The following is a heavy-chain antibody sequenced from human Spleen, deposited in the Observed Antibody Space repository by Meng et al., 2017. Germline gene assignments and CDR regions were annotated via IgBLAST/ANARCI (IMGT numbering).Heavy chain of an antibody. J-gene: IGHJ4*02. D-gene: IGHD6-13*01. CDR1: GFTFSSYG. V-gene: IGHV3-33*01. Sequence: GESLKISCAASGFTFSSYGMHWVRQAPGKGLEWVAVIWYDGSNKYYADSVKGRFTISRDNSKNSVYLQMNSLRADDTALYYCATTSAAAGNDWGQGTLVTVSS. CDR2: IWYDGSNK. CDR3: ATTSAAAGND.